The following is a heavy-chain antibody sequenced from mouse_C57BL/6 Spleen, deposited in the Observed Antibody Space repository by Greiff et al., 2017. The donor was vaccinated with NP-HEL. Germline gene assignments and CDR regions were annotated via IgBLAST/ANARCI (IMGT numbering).Heavy chain of an antibody. CDR3: ARYYYGSLYAMDY. J-gene: IGHJ4*01. CDR2: IDPSDSYT. V-gene: IGHV1-69*01. D-gene: IGHD1-1*01. CDR1: GYTFTSYW. Sequence: QVQLQQPGAELVMPGASVKLSCKASGYTFTSYWMHWVKQRPGQGLEWIGEIDPSDSYTNYNQKFKGKSTLTVDKSSSTAYMQLSSLTSEDSAVYSCARYYYGSLYAMDYWGQGTSVTVSS.